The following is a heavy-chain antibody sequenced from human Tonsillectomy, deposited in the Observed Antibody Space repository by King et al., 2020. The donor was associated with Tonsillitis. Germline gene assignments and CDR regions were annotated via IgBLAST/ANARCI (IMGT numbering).Heavy chain of an antibody. V-gene: IGHV1-2*02. Sequence: VQLVESGAEVKKPGASVKVSCKASGYTFTDYYVHWVRQAPGQGLEWMGWINPHSGGTNYAQKFQGRVTMTRDTSISTAYLERSGLRSDDTAVFYCARGEVWVATRSLPSDYWGQGTLITVSS. CDR3: ARGEVWVATRSLPSDY. CDR1: GYTFTDYY. CDR2: INPHSGGT. J-gene: IGHJ4*02. D-gene: IGHD6-6*01.